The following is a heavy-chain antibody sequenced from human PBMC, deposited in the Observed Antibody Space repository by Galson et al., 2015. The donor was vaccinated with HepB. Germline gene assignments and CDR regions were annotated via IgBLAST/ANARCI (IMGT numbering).Heavy chain of an antibody. D-gene: IGHD6-19*01. Sequence: CAISEDSVSNNNAAWNWIRQSPSRGLEWLGRTYYRSKWAYDYAASVKSRIIIDPDTSKNQFTLQLVSVTPEDTAVYYCTKSVALARGMGVWGQGTTVTVSS. CDR1: EDSVSNNNAA. V-gene: IGHV6-1*01. CDR2: TYYRSKWAY. J-gene: IGHJ6*02. CDR3: TKSVALARGMGV.